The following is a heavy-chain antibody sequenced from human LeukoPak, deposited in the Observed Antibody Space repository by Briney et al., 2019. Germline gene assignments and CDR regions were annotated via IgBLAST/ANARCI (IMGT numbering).Heavy chain of an antibody. CDR3: ARGLNYDFWSGYYLDY. J-gene: IGHJ4*02. Sequence: ASVKVSCKASGYTFTSYGISWVRQAPGQGLEWMGWISAYNGNTNYAQKLQGRVTMTTDTPTSTAYMELRSLRSDDTAVYYCARGLNYDFWSGYYLDYWGQGTLVTVSS. V-gene: IGHV1-18*01. D-gene: IGHD3-3*01. CDR2: ISAYNGNT. CDR1: GYTFTSYG.